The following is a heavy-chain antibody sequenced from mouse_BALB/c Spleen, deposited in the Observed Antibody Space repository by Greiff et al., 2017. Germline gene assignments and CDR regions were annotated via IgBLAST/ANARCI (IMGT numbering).Heavy chain of an antibody. V-gene: IGHV14-3*02. Sequence: VQLQQSGAELVKPGASVKLSCTASGFNIKDTYMHWVKQRPEQGLEWIGRIDPANGNTKYDPKFQGKATITADTSSNTAYLQLSSLTSEDTAVYYCAPMITTEGFAYWGQGTLVTVSA. CDR1: GFNIKDTY. J-gene: IGHJ3*01. D-gene: IGHD2-4*01. CDR2: IDPANGNT. CDR3: APMITTEGFAY.